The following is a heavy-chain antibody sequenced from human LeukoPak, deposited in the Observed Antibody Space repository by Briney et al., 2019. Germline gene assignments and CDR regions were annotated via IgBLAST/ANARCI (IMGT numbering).Heavy chain of an antibody. Sequence: PTETLSLTCTVSGGSISSGSYYWSWIRQPAGKGLEWIGRIYTSGSTNYNPSPKSRVTTSVDTSKNQFSLKLSSVTAADTAVYYCAGDYYDSSGYYYWGQGTLVTVSS. CDR2: IYTSGST. J-gene: IGHJ4*02. V-gene: IGHV4-61*02. CDR1: GGSISSGSYY. CDR3: AGDYYDSSGYYY. D-gene: IGHD3-22*01.